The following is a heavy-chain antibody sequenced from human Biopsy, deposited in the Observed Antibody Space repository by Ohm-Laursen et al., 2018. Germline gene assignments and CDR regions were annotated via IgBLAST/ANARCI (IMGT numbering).Heavy chain of an antibody. CDR2: SIPMLGIA. CDR1: GGSSSNSG. CDR3: ARTSIMDV. Sequence: SVKVSCKASGGSSSNSGITWVRQAPGQGLEWMGRSIPMLGIANYAQKFQDRLTITSDKFARTAYMELSSLRSEDTAVYYCARTSIMDVWGQGTTVTVPS. J-gene: IGHJ6*02. D-gene: IGHD2/OR15-2a*01. V-gene: IGHV1-69*04.